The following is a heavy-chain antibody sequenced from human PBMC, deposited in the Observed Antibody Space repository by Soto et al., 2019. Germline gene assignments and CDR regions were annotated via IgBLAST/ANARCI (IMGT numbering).Heavy chain of an antibody. V-gene: IGHV3-21*01. CDR1: GFTFSSYS. Sequence: EVQLVESGGGLVKPGGSLRLSCAASGFTFSSYSMNWVRQAPGKGLEWVSSISTSSSYLHYADSVKGRFTISRDNAKNSMYLQMNSLRAEDTAVYYCARGGSGRYEDVDYWGQGTLVTVSS. D-gene: IGHD6-19*01. CDR2: ISTSSSYL. CDR3: ARGGSGRYEDVDY. J-gene: IGHJ4*02.